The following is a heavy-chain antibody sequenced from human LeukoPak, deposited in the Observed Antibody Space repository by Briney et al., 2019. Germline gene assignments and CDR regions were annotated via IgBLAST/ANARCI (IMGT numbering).Heavy chain of an antibody. CDR3: ARDYCSGGACRQILT. J-gene: IGHJ5*02. D-gene: IGHD2-15*01. V-gene: IGHV3-48*04. Sequence: GGSLRLSCAASGFTVSSNSMSWVRQAPGKGLEWVSYISSSSGSIYYADSVKGRFTISRDNAKNSLYLEMNSLSADDTAVYYCARDYCSGGACRQILTWGQGTLVTVSS. CDR1: GFTVSSNS. CDR2: ISSSSGSI.